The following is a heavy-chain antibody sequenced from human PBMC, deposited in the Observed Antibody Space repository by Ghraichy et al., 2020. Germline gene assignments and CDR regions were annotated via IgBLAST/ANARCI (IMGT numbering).Heavy chain of an antibody. CDR1: GFTFSGYW. CDR3: ARDHSGPDN. J-gene: IGHJ4*02. Sequence: GSLRLSCAASGFTFSGYWMHWVRQAPGKGLVWVSRINTDGSSTAYADSVRGRFTISRDNAKNTLYLQMDSLRADDTALYYCARDHSGPDNWGQGTLVTVSS. CDR2: INTDGSST. D-gene: IGHD5-12*01. V-gene: IGHV3-74*01.